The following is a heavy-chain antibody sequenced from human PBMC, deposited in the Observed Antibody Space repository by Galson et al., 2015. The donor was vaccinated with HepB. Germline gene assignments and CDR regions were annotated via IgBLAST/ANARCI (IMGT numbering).Heavy chain of an antibody. V-gene: IGHV1-18*01. CDR1: GYRLNTYG. Sequence: SVKVSCKASGYRLNTYGISWVRQAPGQGLEWMGWISVRNGDTKFAQNLEDRITMTTDSSTNTAYMELRRLTSDDTAIYYCAREGVYGDYVGFAQFFGVDVWGQGTTVIVSS. CDR3: AREGVYGDYVGFAQFFGVDV. J-gene: IGHJ6*02. CDR2: ISVRNGDT. D-gene: IGHD2-21*02.